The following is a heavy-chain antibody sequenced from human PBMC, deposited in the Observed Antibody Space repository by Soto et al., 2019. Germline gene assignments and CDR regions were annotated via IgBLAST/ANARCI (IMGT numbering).Heavy chain of an antibody. CDR1: GFTFSSYG. D-gene: IGHD4-17*01. CDR2: IWDDGSNK. J-gene: IGHJ2*01. V-gene: IGHV3-33*01. CDR3: ARDGDSGYGDDSAIWYFDL. Sequence: QVQLVESGGGVVQPGRSLRLSCAASGFTFSSYGMHWVRQAPGKGLEWVAVIWDDGSNKYYADSVMGRFTISRDNSKNTLYLPMNSLRAEDTAVYYCARDGDSGYGDDSAIWYFDLWGRGTLVTASS.